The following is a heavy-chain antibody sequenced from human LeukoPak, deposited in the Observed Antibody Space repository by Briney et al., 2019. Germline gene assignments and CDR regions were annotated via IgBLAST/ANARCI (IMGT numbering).Heavy chain of an antibody. V-gene: IGHV3-9*01. D-gene: IGHD2-21*02. J-gene: IGHJ6*02. CDR2: ISWNSGSI. CDR1: GFTFDDYA. CDR3: AKDRGSGGDNYYYYGMDV. Sequence: PGGSLRLSCAASGFTFDDYAMHWVRQAPGKGLEWVSGISWNSGSIGYADSVKGRFTISRDNAKNSLYLQMNSLRAEDTALYYCAKDRGSGGDNYYYYGMDVWGQGTTVTVSS.